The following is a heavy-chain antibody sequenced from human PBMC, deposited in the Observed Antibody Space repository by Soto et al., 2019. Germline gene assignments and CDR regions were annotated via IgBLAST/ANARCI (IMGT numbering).Heavy chain of an antibody. J-gene: IGHJ4*02. CDR3: ARHGSY. CDR1: GVSISDTSYY. Sequence: QLQLQESGPGLVKPSETLSLTCNVSGVSISDTSYYWGWIRQPPGKGLEWIGTIYFSGTTFYNPSLTSRLPISVDTSKNKFSLRLRSVPAADTAVYYCARHGSYWGQGTLVAVSS. V-gene: IGHV4-39*01. CDR2: IYFSGTT.